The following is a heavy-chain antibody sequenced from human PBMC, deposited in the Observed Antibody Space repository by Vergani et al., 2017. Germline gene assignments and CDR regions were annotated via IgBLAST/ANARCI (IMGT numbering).Heavy chain of an antibody. J-gene: IGHJ4*02. Sequence: QVQLRQWGAGLVKPSQTLSLTCTVSNVSINSGDYYWSWIRQPPGKGLEWIGYIYYSGSTYYNPSLQSRLTISVDTSNNQFSLKLSSVTAADTAVYYCARDLGGYGRVDYWGQGILVTVSS. CDR2: IYYSGST. V-gene: IGHV4-30-4*08. D-gene: IGHD5-12*01. CDR3: ARDLGGYGRVDY. CDR1: NVSINSGDYY.